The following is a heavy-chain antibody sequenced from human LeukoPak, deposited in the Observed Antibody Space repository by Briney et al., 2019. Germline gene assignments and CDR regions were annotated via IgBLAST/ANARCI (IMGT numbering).Heavy chain of an antibody. V-gene: IGHV1-69*01. J-gene: IGHJ4*02. D-gene: IGHD4-17*01. CDR2: IIPIFGTA. Sequence: SVKVSCKASGGTFSSYAISWVRQAPGQGLGWMGGIIPIFGTANYAQKFQGRVTITADESTSTAYMELSSLRSEDTAVYYCARGTTVTPYYFDYWGQGTLVTVSS. CDR1: GGTFSSYA. CDR3: ARGTTVTPYYFDY.